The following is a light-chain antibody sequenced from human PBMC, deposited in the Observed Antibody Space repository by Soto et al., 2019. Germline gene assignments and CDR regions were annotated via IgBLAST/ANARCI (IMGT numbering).Light chain of an antibody. J-gene: IGLJ3*02. V-gene: IGLV2-11*01. CDR2: DVS. CDR1: SSDVGGYNH. Sequence: QSALAQPRSVSGSPGQSVAISCTGTSSDVGGYNHVSWFQQHPGKAPKLMIYDVSTRPSGVPDRFSGSKSGNTASLTISGLQDEDEADYYCWSYARSYTVMFGGGTKLTVL. CDR3: WSYARSYTVM.